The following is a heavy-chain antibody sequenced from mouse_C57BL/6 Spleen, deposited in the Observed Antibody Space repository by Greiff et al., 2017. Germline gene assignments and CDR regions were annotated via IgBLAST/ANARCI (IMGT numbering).Heavy chain of an antibody. CDR1: GYTFTSYW. CDR2: IDPSDSET. CDR3: ARDGYYGFAY. Sequence: VKLQQPGAELVRPGSSVKLSCKASGYTFTSYWMHWVKQRPIQGLEWIGNIDPSDSETHYNQKFKDKATLTVDKSSSTAYMQLSSLTSEDSAVYCCARDGYYGFAYWGQGTLVTVSA. V-gene: IGHV1-52*01. J-gene: IGHJ3*01. D-gene: IGHD2-3*01.